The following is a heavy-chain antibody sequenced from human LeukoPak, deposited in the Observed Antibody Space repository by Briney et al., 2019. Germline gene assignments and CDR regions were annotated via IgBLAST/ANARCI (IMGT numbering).Heavy chain of an antibody. Sequence: ASVKVSCKASGGTFSSYAISWVRQAPGQGLEWMGRIIPIFGTANYAQKFQGRVTITTDESTSTAYMELSSLRSEDTAVYYCASSTGATVKWFDPWGQGTLVTVSS. CDR2: IIPIFGTA. CDR1: GGTFSSYA. D-gene: IGHD1-26*01. V-gene: IGHV1-69*05. J-gene: IGHJ5*02. CDR3: ASSTGATVKWFDP.